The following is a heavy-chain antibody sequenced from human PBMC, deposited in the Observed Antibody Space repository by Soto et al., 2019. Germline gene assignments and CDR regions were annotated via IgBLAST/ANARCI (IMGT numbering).Heavy chain of an antibody. V-gene: IGHV2-5*02. Sequence: QITLKESGPTLVNPTQTLTLTCTFSGFSLSTSGVGVGWIRQPPGKALEWLALIYWDDDKRYSPSLKIRLTITKDTSKNPVVLTMTNMDPVDTATYYCAHTMITFGGIIGDFDYWGQGTLVTVSS. CDR2: IYWDDDK. CDR1: GFSLSTSGVG. J-gene: IGHJ4*02. CDR3: AHTMITFGGIIGDFDY. D-gene: IGHD3-16*02.